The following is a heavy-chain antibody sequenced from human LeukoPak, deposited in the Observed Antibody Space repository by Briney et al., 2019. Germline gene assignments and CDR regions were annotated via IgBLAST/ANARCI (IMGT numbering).Heavy chain of an antibody. D-gene: IGHD7-27*01. V-gene: IGHV6-1*01. CDR2: TYYRSKWYS. CDR3: SRELAWGQADY. CDR1: GDSVPSNSAS. Sequence: SQAVSLTCAISGDSVPSNSASWGWIRQSPSRGLEGLGRTYYRSKWYSDYSVSVKSRININPDTPKNQVSLQLNSVTPEDTAVYYCSRELAWGQADYWGQGALVTVSS. J-gene: IGHJ4*02.